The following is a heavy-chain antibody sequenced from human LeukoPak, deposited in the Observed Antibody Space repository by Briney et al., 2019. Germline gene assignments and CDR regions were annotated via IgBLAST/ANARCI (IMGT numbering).Heavy chain of an antibody. D-gene: IGHD3-22*01. CDR2: INPSGGST. Sequence: ASVKVSCKASGYTFTSYYMHWVRQAPGQGLEWMGIINPSGGSTSYAQKFQGRVTMTRDTSTSTVYMELSSLRSEDTAVYYCARGSIPYYGSSGYLDYWGQGTLVTVSS. CDR3: ARGSIPYYGSSGYLDY. CDR1: GYTFTSYY. J-gene: IGHJ4*02. V-gene: IGHV1-46*01.